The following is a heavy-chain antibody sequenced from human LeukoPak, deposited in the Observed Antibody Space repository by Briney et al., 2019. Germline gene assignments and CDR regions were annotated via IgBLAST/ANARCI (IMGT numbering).Heavy chain of an antibody. CDR2: IYDSGST. V-gene: IGHV4-59*01. CDR1: GGSISNLY. CDR3: ARLQGDY. J-gene: IGHJ4*02. D-gene: IGHD4-11*01. Sequence: SETLSLTCSVSGGSISNLYWSWIRLPPGKGLEWIGNIYDSGSTNYNPSLKSRVTILVDTSKNQFSLKLSSVTAADTAVYYCARLQGDYWGQGTLVTVSS.